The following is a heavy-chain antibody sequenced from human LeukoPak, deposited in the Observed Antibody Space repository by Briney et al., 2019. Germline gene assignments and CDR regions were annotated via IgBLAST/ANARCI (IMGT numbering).Heavy chain of an antibody. D-gene: IGHD3-22*01. CDR3: AKSAYYDSSGFYREYYFDY. CDR2: ISSSSSYI. J-gene: IGHJ4*02. Sequence: GGSLRLSCAASGFTFSSYSMNWVRQAPGKGLEWVSSISSSSSYIYYADSVKGRFTISRDNAKNSLYLQMNSLRAEDTAVYYCAKSAYYDSSGFYREYYFDYWGQGTLVTVSS. CDR1: GFTFSSYS. V-gene: IGHV3-21*04.